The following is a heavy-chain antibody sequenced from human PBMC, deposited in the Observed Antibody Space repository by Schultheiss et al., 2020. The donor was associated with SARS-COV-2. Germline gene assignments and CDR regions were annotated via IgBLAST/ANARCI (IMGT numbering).Heavy chain of an antibody. D-gene: IGHD3-10*01. Sequence: GGSLRLSCAASGFTFSSYSMNWVRQAPGKGLEWVGRIKSKTDGGTTDYAAPVKGRFTISRDDSKNTLYLQMNSLKTEDTAVYYCTTDPLKLLWFGESKKAHYYYYMDVWGKGTTVTVSS. CDR1: GFTFSSYS. J-gene: IGHJ6*03. CDR2: IKSKTDGGTT. V-gene: IGHV3-15*01. CDR3: TTDPLKLLWFGESKKAHYYYYMDV.